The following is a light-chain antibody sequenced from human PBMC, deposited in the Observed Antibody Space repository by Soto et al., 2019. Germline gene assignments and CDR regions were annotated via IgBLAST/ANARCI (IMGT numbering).Light chain of an antibody. J-gene: IGKJ5*01. V-gene: IGKV3-11*01. Sequence: EIVLTQSPATLSLSPGERATLSCRASPSVTNYLAWYQQKPGQAPRLVIYGAFNRATGIPARFSGSGSGTDFTLTISSLEPEDFAVYYCQQRNIWPPVTFGHGTRL. CDR1: PSVTNY. CDR2: GAF. CDR3: QQRNIWPPVT.